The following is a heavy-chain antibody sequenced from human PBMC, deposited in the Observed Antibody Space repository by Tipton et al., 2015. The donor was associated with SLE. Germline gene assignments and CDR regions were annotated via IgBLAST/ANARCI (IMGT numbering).Heavy chain of an antibody. J-gene: IGHJ6*03. CDR3: AKDVFSGWYGRYYYYYMDV. V-gene: IGHV3-21*05. D-gene: IGHD6-19*01. CDR1: GFTFSSYS. CDR2: ISSSSSYT. Sequence: SLRLSCAASGFTFSSYSMNWVRQAPGKGLEWVSYISSSSSYTNYADSVKGRFTISRDNSKNTLYLQMNSLRPEDTAVYYCAKDVFSGWYGRYYYYYMDVWGKGTTVTVSS.